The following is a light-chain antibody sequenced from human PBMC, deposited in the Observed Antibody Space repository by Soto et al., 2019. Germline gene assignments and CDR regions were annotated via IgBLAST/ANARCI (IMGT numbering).Light chain of an antibody. CDR1: SSDVGGYNY. J-gene: IGLJ1*01. CDR2: EVS. Sequence: QSVLTQPASVSGSPGQSITISCTGTSSDVGGYNYVSWYQQLPGKAPRLMIYEVSNRPSGVPNRFSGSKSGNTASLTISGLQAEDEADYYCSSYRSSSTLYVFGTGTKVTVL. CDR3: SSYRSSSTLYV. V-gene: IGLV2-14*01.